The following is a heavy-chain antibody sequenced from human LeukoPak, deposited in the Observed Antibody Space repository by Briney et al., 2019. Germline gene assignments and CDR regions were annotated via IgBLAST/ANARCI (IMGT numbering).Heavy chain of an antibody. V-gene: IGHV3-21*01. CDR2: ISSSSSYI. CDR1: GFTFSIYT. Sequence: GGSLRLSCAASGFTFSIYTVNWVRQAPGKGLEWVSSISSSSSYIYYADSVKGRFTISRDNAKNSLYLQMNSLRAEDTAVYYCARDLQLVGATTIVDYWGQGTLVTVSS. J-gene: IGHJ4*02. D-gene: IGHD1-26*01. CDR3: ARDLQLVGATTIVDY.